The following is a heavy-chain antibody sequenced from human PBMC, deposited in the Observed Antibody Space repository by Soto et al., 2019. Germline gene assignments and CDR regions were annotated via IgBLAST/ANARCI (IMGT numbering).Heavy chain of an antibody. CDR1: GGSFSGYY. CDR2: INHSGST. Sequence: SETLSLTCAVYGGSFSGYYWSWIRQPPGKGLEWIGEINHSGSTNYNPSLKSRVTISVDTSKNQFSLKLSSVTAADTAVYYCARLRFLEGGPFDYWGQGTLVTVSS. V-gene: IGHV4-34*01. CDR3: ARLRFLEGGPFDY. D-gene: IGHD3-3*01. J-gene: IGHJ4*02.